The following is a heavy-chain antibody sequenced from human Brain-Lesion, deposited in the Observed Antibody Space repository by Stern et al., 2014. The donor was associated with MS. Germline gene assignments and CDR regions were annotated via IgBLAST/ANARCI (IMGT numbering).Heavy chain of an antibody. D-gene: IGHD2-2*01. J-gene: IGHJ6*02. CDR3: ARGRVVPGFQYYATDV. V-gene: IGHV4-61*02. CDR2: IFNSGST. Sequence: VQLVQSGPGLVKPSQTLSLSCTVSGGSISSGGYYWSWIRQPAGKGLEWIGRIFNSGSTSYNPSLQSRVTISIDTSQNQFSLRLNSMTAADTAVYYCARGRVVPGFQYYATDVWGQGTTVIVSS. CDR1: GGSISSGGYY.